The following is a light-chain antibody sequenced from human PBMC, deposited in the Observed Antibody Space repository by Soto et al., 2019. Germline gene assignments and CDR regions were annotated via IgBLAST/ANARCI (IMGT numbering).Light chain of an antibody. Sequence: DLQMTQSPSTLSASVGDRVTITCRASQSISSWLAWYQQKPGKAPKLLIYKASSLESGVPSRSSGSGSGTEFTLTISSLQPDDFATYYCQQYNSYPWTFGQGTKVEIK. CDR1: QSISSW. J-gene: IGKJ1*01. CDR2: KAS. V-gene: IGKV1-5*03. CDR3: QQYNSYPWT.